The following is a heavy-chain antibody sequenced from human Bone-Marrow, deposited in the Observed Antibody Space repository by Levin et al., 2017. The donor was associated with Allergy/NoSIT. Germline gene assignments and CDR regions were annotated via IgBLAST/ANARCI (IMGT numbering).Heavy chain of an antibody. D-gene: IGHD6-6*01. CDR1: GVTFSNYA. CDR2: ISGSGDST. J-gene: IGHJ6*02. CDR3: AKDSAARGALNYYYYGMDV. V-gene: IGHV3-23*01. Sequence: GGSLRLSCAASGVTFSNYAMSWVRQAPGKGLEWVSAISGSGDSTYYADSVKGRFTISRDNSKNTVFLQMNSLRAEDTAVYYCAKDSAARGALNYYYYGMDVWGQGTTVTVSS.